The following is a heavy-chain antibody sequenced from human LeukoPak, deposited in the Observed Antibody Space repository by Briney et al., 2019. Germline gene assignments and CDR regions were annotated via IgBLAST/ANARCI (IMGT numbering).Heavy chain of an antibody. CDR1: GGSISSYY. J-gene: IGHJ4*02. V-gene: IGHV4-4*07. Sequence: PSETLSLTCTVSGGSISSYYWSWIRQPDGKGLEWIGRIYTSGSTNYNPSLKSRVTMSVDTSKNQFSLKLSSVTAADTAVYYCATHCSSTSCYGTDYWGQGTLVTVSS. D-gene: IGHD2-2*01. CDR3: ATHCSSTSCYGTDY. CDR2: IYTSGST.